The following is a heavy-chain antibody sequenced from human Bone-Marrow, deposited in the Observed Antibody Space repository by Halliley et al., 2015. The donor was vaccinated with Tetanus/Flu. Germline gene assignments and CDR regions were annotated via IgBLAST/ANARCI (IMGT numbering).Heavy chain of an antibody. CDR1: GGSLKTTGHY. J-gene: IGHJ3*01. Sequence: GLVKPSETLSLTCGVSGGSLKTTGHYWAWIRQPPGKGLEWMGSIYYTGRTVYKASLESRVAISLGTSKNQFSLNLTSLTAADTAVYYWARHGTLAQDGFYVGGQGTKVPVSP. CDR3: ARHGTLAQDGFYV. V-gene: IGHV4-39*01. D-gene: IGHD1-7*01. CDR2: IYYTGRT.